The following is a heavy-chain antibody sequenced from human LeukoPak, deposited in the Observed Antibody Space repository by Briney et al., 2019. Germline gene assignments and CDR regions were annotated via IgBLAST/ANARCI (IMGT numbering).Heavy chain of an antibody. J-gene: IGHJ5*02. Sequence: GRSLRLSCAASGFTFSSYPMHWVRQAPGKGLEWVAIISYDGSNKYYADSVKGRFTISRDNSKNTLYLQMNSLRAEDTAVYYCARQYCSGGSCYGRPPYNWFDPWGQGTLVTVSS. CDR2: ISYDGSNK. CDR1: GFTFSSYP. D-gene: IGHD2-15*01. V-gene: IGHV3-30-3*01. CDR3: ARQYCSGGSCYGRPPYNWFDP.